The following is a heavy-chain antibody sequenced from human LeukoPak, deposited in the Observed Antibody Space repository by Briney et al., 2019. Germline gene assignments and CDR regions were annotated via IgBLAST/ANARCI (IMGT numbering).Heavy chain of an antibody. V-gene: IGHV1-69*13. Sequence: ASVKVSCKASGGTFSSYAISWVRQAPGQGLEWMGGIIPIFGTANYAQKFQGRVTITADESTSTAYMELSSLRSEDTAVYYCATDQSSSGRTDAFDIWGQGTMVTVSS. J-gene: IGHJ3*02. CDR3: ATDQSSSGRTDAFDI. CDR2: IIPIFGTA. CDR1: GGTFSSYA. D-gene: IGHD6-19*01.